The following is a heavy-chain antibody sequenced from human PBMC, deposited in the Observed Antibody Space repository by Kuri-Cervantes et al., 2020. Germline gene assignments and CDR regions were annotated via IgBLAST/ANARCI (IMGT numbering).Heavy chain of an antibody. Sequence: GGSLRLSCATSGFTLSSYTMDWVRQAPGKGLEWVSSISSSSSYIYYADSVKGRFTISRDNAKNSLYLQMNSLKAEDTAVYYCARDSLSGSSGWYGGPSWFDPWGQGTLVTVSS. V-gene: IGHV3-21*04. D-gene: IGHD6-19*01. J-gene: IGHJ5*02. CDR3: ARDSLSGSSGWYGGPSWFDP. CDR2: ISSSSSYI. CDR1: GFTLSSYT.